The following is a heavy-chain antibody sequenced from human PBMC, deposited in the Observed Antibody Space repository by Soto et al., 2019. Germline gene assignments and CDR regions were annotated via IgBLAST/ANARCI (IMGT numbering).Heavy chain of an antibody. D-gene: IGHD3-3*01. CDR1: GFTLSSYW. J-gene: IGHJ6*03. V-gene: IGHV3-7*01. Sequence: GGSLRLSCVTSGFTLSSYWMSWVRQAPGKGLEWVANIKQDGSEKYYVDSVKGRFTISRDNAKNSLYLQMNSLRAEDTAIYYCAREVVFDFWSDDYYNYMDVWGKGTTVTVSS. CDR3: AREVVFDFWSDDYYNYMDV. CDR2: IKQDGSEK.